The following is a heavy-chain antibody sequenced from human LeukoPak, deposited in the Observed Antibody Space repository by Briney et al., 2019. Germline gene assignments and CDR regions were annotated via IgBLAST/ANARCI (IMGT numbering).Heavy chain of an antibody. V-gene: IGHV3-15*01. D-gene: IGHD5-12*01. CDR3: TTERDGYFFDY. CDR1: GFTFSSYS. Sequence: GGSLRLSCAASGFTFSSYSMNWVRQAPGKGLEWVGRIKSKTDGGTTDYAAPVKGRFTISRDDSKNTLYLQMNSLKTEDTAVYYCTTERDGYFFDYWGQGTLVTVSS. J-gene: IGHJ4*02. CDR2: IKSKTDGGTT.